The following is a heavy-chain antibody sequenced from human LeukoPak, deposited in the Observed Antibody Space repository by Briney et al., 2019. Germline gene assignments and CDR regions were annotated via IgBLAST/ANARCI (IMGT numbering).Heavy chain of an antibody. V-gene: IGHV4-39*07. Sequence: SETLSLTCTVSGGSVSHSNYYWDWIRQPPGKGLEWIGDIYYSGSTYYNPSLKSRVTISLDTSKNQFSLKLSSVTAADTAVYYCARYGLLGLSEINGFDIWGQGTMVTVSA. CDR3: ARYGLLGLSEINGFDI. CDR1: GGSVSHSNYY. J-gene: IGHJ3*02. D-gene: IGHD3-10*01. CDR2: IYYSGST.